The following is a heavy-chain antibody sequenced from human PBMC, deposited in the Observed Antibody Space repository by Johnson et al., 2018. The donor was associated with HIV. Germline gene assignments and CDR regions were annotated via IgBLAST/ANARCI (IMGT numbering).Heavy chain of an antibody. CDR1: GFIFSDYY. CDR3: ARVGVVGVPNAFDV. D-gene: IGHD2-15*01. V-gene: IGHV3-11*04. CDR2: ISTITNTV. Sequence: QVQLVESGGGLVKPGGSLRLSCAASGFIFSDYYMTWFRKAPGKGLEWVSYISTITNTVFYAGSVKGRFTISRDNAKNSLYLQMNSLRAEDTAVYYCARVGVVGVPNAFDVSGQGTLVTVSS. J-gene: IGHJ3*01.